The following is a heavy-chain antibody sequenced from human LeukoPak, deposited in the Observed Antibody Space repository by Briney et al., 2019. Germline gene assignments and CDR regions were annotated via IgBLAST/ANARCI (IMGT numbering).Heavy chain of an antibody. J-gene: IGHJ4*02. Sequence: SETLSLTCTVSGGSISSYYWSWIRQPAGKGLEGIGRIYTSGSTNYNPSLKSRVTMSVDTSKNQFSLKLSSVTAADTAVYYCARDGNSSGWYRGYYFDYWGQGTLVTVSS. D-gene: IGHD6-19*01. CDR3: ARDGNSSGWYRGYYFDY. CDR1: GGSISSYY. V-gene: IGHV4-4*07. CDR2: IYTSGST.